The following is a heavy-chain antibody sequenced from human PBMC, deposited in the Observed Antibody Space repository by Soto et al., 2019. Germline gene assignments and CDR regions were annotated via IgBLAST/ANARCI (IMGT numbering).Heavy chain of an antibody. CDR1: GFTFSSYG. Sequence: GGSLRLSCAASGFTFSSYGMHWVRQAPGKGLEWVAVISYDGSNKYYADSVQGRFTISRDNSKNTLYLQMNSLRAEDTAVYYCAKAGAYWNRQYYFDYWGQGTLVTVSS. J-gene: IGHJ4*02. CDR2: ISYDGSNK. D-gene: IGHD1-1*01. CDR3: AKAGAYWNRQYYFDY. V-gene: IGHV3-30*18.